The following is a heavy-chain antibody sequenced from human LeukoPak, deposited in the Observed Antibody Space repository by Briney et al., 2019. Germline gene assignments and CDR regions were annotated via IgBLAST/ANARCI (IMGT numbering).Heavy chain of an antibody. J-gene: IGHJ4*02. CDR1: GGTFSNYA. CDR2: INPSGGST. Sequence: ASVKVSCKASGGTFSNYAISWARQAPGQGLEWMGIINPSGGSTSYAQKFQGRVTMTRDTSTSTVYMEPSSLRSEDTAVYYCARIAARPSLEGDYWGQGTLVTVSS. D-gene: IGHD6-6*01. CDR3: ARIAARPSLEGDY. V-gene: IGHV1-46*01.